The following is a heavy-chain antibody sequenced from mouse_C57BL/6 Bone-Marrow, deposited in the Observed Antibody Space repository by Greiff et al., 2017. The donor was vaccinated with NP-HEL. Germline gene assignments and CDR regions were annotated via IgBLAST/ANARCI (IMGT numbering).Heavy chain of an antibody. CDR3: ARRGYPAWFAY. CDR2: ISSGGSYT. D-gene: IGHD2-2*01. J-gene: IGHJ3*01. Sequence: EVQLVESGGDLVKPGGSLKLSCAASGFTFSSYGMSWVRQTPDKRLEWVATISSGGSYTYYPDSVKGRFTISRDNAKNTLYLRMSSLKSEDTAMYYCARRGYPAWFAYWGQGTLVTVSA. CDR1: GFTFSSYG. V-gene: IGHV5-6*01.